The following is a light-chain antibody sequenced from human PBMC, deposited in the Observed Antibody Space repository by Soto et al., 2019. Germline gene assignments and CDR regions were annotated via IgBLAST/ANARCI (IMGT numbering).Light chain of an antibody. CDR2: DAS. CDR1: QSISSW. Sequence: DIQMTQSPSTLSASVGDRVTITCRASQSISSWLAWYQQKPGKAPKLLIYDASSLESGVPSRFSGSGSGTEFTLTISSLQHDDFATYFCQQYNSVLTFGGGTKVEIK. CDR3: QQYNSVLT. V-gene: IGKV1-5*01. J-gene: IGKJ4*01.